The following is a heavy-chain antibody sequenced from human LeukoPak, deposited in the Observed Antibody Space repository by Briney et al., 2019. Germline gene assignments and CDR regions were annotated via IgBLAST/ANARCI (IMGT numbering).Heavy chain of an antibody. CDR2: IYYSGST. CDR3: ALTLYNSGWSYYFDY. Sequence: PSETLSPTCTVSGGSISSSSYYWGWLRQPPGKGLEWIGSIYYSGSTYYNPSLKSRVTISVDTSKNQFSLKLTSVTAADTAVFYCALTLYNSGWSYYFDYWGQGTPVTVSS. CDR1: GGSISSSSYY. D-gene: IGHD6-19*01. V-gene: IGHV4-39*01. J-gene: IGHJ4*02.